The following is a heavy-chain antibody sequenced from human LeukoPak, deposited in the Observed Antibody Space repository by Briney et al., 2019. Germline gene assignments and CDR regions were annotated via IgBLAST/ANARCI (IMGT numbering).Heavy chain of an antibody. CDR1: GFTFSSYG. CDR3: AKDPVLRFLEWLLYYFDY. J-gene: IGHJ4*02. V-gene: IGHV3-30*02. D-gene: IGHD3-3*01. Sequence: GGSLRLSCAASGFTFSSYGMHWVRQPPGKGLEWVAFIRYDGSNKYYADSVKGRFTISRDNSKTTLYLQMNSLRAEDTAVYYCAKDPVLRFLEWLLYYFDYWGQGTLVTVSS. CDR2: IRYDGSNK.